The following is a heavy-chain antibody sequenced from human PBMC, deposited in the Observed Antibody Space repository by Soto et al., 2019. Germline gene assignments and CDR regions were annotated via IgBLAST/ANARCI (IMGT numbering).Heavy chain of an antibody. CDR3: ARVKMATTYYYYGMDV. CDR2: IWYDGSNK. D-gene: IGHD1-1*01. V-gene: IGHV3-33*01. J-gene: IGHJ6*02. CDR1: GFTFSSYG. Sequence: PGGSLRLSCAASGFTFSSYGMHWVRQAPGKGLEWVAVIWYDGSNKYYADSVKGRFTISRDNSKNTLYLQMNSLRAEDTAVYYCARVKMATTYYYYGMDVWGQGTTVTVSS.